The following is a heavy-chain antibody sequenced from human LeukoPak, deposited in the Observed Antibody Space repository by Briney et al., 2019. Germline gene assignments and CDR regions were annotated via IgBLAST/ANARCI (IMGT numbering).Heavy chain of an antibody. CDR1: GFTVSSNY. J-gene: IGHJ4*02. CDR3: ARDHGDTAMFD. V-gene: IGHV3-48*01. D-gene: IGHD5-18*01. Sequence: GGSLRLSCAASGFTVSSNYMSWVRQAPGKGLEWVSYISSSSSTIYYADSVKGRSTISRDNAKNSLYLQMNSLRAEDTAVYYCARDHGDTAMFDWGQGTLVTVSS. CDR2: ISSSSSTI.